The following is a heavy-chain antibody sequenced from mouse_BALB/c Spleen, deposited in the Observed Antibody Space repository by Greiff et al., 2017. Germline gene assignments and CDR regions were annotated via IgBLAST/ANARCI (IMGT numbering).Heavy chain of an antibody. J-gene: IGHJ3*01. CDR1: GFTFSSYG. CDR2: ISSGGSYT. D-gene: IGHD2-1*01. Sequence: EVQLVESGGDLVKPGGSLKLSCAASGFTFSSYGMSWVRQTPDKRLEWVATISSGGSYTYYPDSVKGRFTISRDNAKNTLYLQMSSLKSEDTAMYYCARHEELRFAYWGQGTLVTVSA. CDR3: ARHEELRFAY. V-gene: IGHV5-6*01.